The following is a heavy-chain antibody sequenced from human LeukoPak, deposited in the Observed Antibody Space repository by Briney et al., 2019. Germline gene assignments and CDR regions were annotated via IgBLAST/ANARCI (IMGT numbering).Heavy chain of an antibody. CDR2: IKQDGSAK. Sequence: GGSPRLSCTASGFTFSDYWMTWVRQAPGKALEWVANIKQDGSAKYYVDSVKGRFTISRDNAKNSLYLQMDSLRVEDTATYYCARWRGSTSERSDYWGQGTLVTVSS. CDR3: ARWRGSTSERSDY. V-gene: IGHV3-7*01. CDR1: GFTFSDYW. D-gene: IGHD2-2*01. J-gene: IGHJ4*02.